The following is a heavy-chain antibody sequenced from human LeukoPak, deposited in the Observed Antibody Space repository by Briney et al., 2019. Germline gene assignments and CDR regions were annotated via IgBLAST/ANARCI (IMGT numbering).Heavy chain of an antibody. CDR3: ARADCSGGSCYSGYFDY. CDR2: IYHSGST. D-gene: IGHD2-15*01. V-gene: IGHV4-4*02. J-gene: IGHJ4*02. Sequence: SETLSLTCAVSGGSISSSNWWSWVRQPPGKGLEWIGEIYHSGSTNYNPSLKSRVTISVDKSKNQFSLKLSSVTAADTAVYYCARADCSGGSCYSGYFDYWGQGTLVTVSS. CDR1: GGSISSSNW.